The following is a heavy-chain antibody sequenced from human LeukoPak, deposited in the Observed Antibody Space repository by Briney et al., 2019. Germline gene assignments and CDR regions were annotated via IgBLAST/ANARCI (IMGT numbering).Heavy chain of an antibody. CDR2: INPNSGGT. D-gene: IGHD3-10*01. V-gene: IGHV1-2*02. J-gene: IGHJ4*02. CDR1: GYTFTGYY. Sequence: ASVKVSCKASGYTFTGYYMHWVRQAPGQGLEWMGWINPNSGGTNYAQKFQGRVTMTRDTSISTAYMELSRLRSDDTAVYYCARYPLWFGELLGLDYWGQGTLVTVSS. CDR3: ARYPLWFGELLGLDY.